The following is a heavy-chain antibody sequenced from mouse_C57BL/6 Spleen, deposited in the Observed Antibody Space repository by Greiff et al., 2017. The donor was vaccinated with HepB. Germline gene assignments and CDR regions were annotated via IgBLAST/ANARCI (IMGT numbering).Heavy chain of an antibody. CDR2: INPNNGGT. CDR1: GYTFTDYY. V-gene: IGHV1-26*01. J-gene: IGHJ4*01. CDR3: ARSWAMDY. Sequence: EVQLQQSGPELVKPGASVKISCKASGYTFTDYYMNWVKQSHGKSLEWIGDINPNNGGTSYNQKFKGKATLTVDKSSSTAYMELRGLTSEDSAVYYCARSWAMDYWGQGTSVTVSS.